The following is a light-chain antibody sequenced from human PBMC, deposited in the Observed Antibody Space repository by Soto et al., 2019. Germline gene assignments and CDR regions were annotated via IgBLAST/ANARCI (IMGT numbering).Light chain of an antibody. V-gene: IGKV1D-13*01. CDR3: QQFNNYPVT. J-gene: IGKJ5*01. Sequence: GDRVPITCRASQGISSALAWYQQKPGKAPKLLIYDASSLESGVPSRFSGSGSGTDFTLTISSLQPEDFATYYCQQFNNYPVTFGQGTRLEIK. CDR1: QGISSA. CDR2: DAS.